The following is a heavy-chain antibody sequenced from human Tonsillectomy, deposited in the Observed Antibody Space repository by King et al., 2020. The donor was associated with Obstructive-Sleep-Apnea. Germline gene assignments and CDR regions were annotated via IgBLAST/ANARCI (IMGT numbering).Heavy chain of an antibody. J-gene: IGHJ4*02. Sequence: VQLVESGAEVKKPGASVKVSCKASGYTFTSYYMHWVRQAPGQGLEWMGIINPSGGSTSYAQKFQGRDTVTRDTSTSTVYMELSSLRSEDTAVYYCASGIVGARAPKNYYFDYWGQGTLVTVSS. CDR2: INPSGGST. CDR1: GYTFTSYY. CDR3: ASGIVGARAPKNYYFDY. D-gene: IGHD1-26*01. V-gene: IGHV1-46*01.